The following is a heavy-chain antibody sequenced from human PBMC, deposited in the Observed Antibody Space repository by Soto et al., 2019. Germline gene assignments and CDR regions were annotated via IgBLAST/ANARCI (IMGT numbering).Heavy chain of an antibody. CDR2: IYYSGST. J-gene: IGHJ4*02. V-gene: IGHV4-59*01. CDR1: GGSIIRYY. CDR3: AGRGIAVAGQDY. D-gene: IGHD6-19*01. Sequence: PSETLSLTCTVSGGSIIRYYWSWIRQPPGKGLEWIGYIYYSGSTNYNPSLKSRVTISVDTSKNQFSLKLSSVTAADTAVYYCAGRGIAVAGQDYWGQGTLVTVSS.